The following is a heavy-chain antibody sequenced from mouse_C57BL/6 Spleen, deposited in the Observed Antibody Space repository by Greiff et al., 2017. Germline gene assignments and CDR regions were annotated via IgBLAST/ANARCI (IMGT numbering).Heavy chain of an antibody. CDR3: GRWGGSDWYFDV. J-gene: IGHJ1*03. D-gene: IGHD3-1*01. CDR2: IYPGSGST. V-gene: IGHV1-55*01. Sequence: VQLQQPGAELVKPGASVKMSCKASGYTFTSYWITWVKQRPGQGLEWIGDIYPGSGSTNYNEKFKSKATLTVDTSSRTAYMLRSSLTSEDAAVYYCGRWGGSDWYFDVWGTGTTVTVSS. CDR1: GYTFTSYW.